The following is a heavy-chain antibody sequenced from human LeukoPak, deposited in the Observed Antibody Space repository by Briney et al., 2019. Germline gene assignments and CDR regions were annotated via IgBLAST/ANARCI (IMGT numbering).Heavy chain of an antibody. CDR3: AKDSIVGAQGYYYGMDV. CDR2: ISYDGSNK. V-gene: IGHV3-30-3*01. CDR1: GFTFSSYA. Sequence: PGRSLRLSCAASGFTFSSYAMHWVRQAPGKGLEWVAVISYDGSNKYYADSVKGRFTISRDNSKNTLYLQMNSLRAEDTAVYYCAKDSIVGAQGYYYGMDVWGQGTTVTVSS. J-gene: IGHJ6*02. D-gene: IGHD1-26*01.